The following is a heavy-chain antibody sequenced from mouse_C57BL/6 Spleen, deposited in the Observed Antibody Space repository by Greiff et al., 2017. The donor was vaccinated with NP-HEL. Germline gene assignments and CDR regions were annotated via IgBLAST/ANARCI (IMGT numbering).Heavy chain of an antibody. CDR3: ARRGYSNWYFDV. V-gene: IGHV1-47*01. Sequence: QVHVKQSGAELVKPGASVKMSCKASGYTFTTYPIEWMKQNHGKSLEWIGNFHPYNDDTKYNEKFKGKATLTVEKSSSTVYLELSRLTSDDSAVYYCARRGYSNWYFDVWGTGTTVTVSS. CDR1: GYTFTTYP. D-gene: IGHD2-5*01. CDR2: FHPYNDDT. J-gene: IGHJ1*03.